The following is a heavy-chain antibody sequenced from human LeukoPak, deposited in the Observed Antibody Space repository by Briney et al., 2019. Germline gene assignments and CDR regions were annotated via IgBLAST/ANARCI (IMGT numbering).Heavy chain of an antibody. CDR1: GGSISSGGYY. Sequence: SQTLSLTCTVSGGSISSGGYYWSWIRQPPGKGLEWIGYIYHSGNTYYNPSLKSRVTISVDRSKNQFSLRLSSVTAADTAVYYCARDVPLDYYDSSGYYSDAFDIWGQGTMVTVSS. J-gene: IGHJ3*02. CDR3: ARDVPLDYYDSSGYYSDAFDI. CDR2: IYHSGNT. V-gene: IGHV4-30-2*01. D-gene: IGHD3-22*01.